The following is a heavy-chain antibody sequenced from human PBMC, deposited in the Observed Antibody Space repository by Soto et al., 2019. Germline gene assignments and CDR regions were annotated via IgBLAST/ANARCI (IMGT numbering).Heavy chain of an antibody. J-gene: IGHJ4*02. CDR3: AKEPRLELRGVDS. V-gene: IGHV3-23*01. D-gene: IGHD1-7*01. CDR2: ISGSGSAT. CDR1: GSTFSNYA. Sequence: EAQLLESGGGVVQPGGSVRLSCASSGSTFSNYAMTWVRQAPGKGLGWVSTISGSGSATYYAVSVKGRFTISGDNSKDTPNMEMNSLRAADTAVYNSAKEPRLELRGVDSWGQGTLVTVSA.